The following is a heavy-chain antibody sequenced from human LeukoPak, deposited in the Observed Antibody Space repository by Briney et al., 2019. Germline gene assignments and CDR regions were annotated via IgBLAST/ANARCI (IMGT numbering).Heavy chain of an antibody. J-gene: IGHJ4*02. Sequence: GGSLRLSCAASGFTFSSYEMNWVRQAPGKGLEWVSYISSSGSTIYYADSVKGRFTISRDNAKNSLYLQMNSLRAEDTAVYYCARDHLLQQLDQQNGFDYWGQGTLVTVSS. D-gene: IGHD6-13*01. CDR1: GFTFSSYE. CDR2: ISSSGSTI. V-gene: IGHV3-48*03. CDR3: ARDHLLQQLDQQNGFDY.